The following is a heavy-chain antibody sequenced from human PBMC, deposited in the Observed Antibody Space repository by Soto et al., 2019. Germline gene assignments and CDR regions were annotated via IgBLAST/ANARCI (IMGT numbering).Heavy chain of an antibody. Sequence: PGGSLRLSCAASGFTFSSYAMSWVRQAPGKGLEWVSAISGSGGSTYYADSVKGRFTISRDNSKNTLYLQMNSLRAEDTALYYCAKDGSAYSSSRDYWGQGTLVTVSS. CDR1: GFTFSSYA. CDR2: ISGSGGST. D-gene: IGHD6-13*01. CDR3: AKDGSAYSSSRDY. V-gene: IGHV3-23*01. J-gene: IGHJ4*02.